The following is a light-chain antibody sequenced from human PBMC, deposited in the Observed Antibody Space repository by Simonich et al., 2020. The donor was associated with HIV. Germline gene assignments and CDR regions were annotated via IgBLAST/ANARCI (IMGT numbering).Light chain of an antibody. CDR2: EGT. V-gene: IGLV2-23*03. CDR3: CSYAGSSTFRV. Sequence: QSALTQPASVSGSPGQSITISCTGTSRDVGSYNLVSWYQQHPGKAPKRMIYEGTKRPSGVSNRFSGSKSGNTASLTISGLQAEDEADYYCCSYAGSSTFRVFGGGTKQTVL. CDR1: SRDVGSYNL. J-gene: IGLJ3*02.